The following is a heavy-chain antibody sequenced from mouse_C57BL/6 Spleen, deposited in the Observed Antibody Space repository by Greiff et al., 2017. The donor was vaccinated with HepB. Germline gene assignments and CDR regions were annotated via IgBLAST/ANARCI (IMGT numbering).Heavy chain of an antibody. CDR3: AGLRRGFAY. CDR2: IDPSDSYT. D-gene: IGHD2-4*01. J-gene: IGHJ3*01. Sequence: QVQLQQPGAELVMPGASVKLSCKASGYTFTSYWMHWVKQRPGQGLEWIGEIDPSDSYTNYNQKFKGKSTLTVDKSSSTAYMQLSSLTSEDSAVYYFAGLRRGFAYWGQRTLVTVSA. CDR1: GYTFTSYW. V-gene: IGHV1-69*01.